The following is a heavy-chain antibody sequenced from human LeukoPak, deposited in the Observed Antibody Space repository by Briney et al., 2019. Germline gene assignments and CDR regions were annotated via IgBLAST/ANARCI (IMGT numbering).Heavy chain of an antibody. CDR2: ISYDGSNK. D-gene: IGHD6-13*01. CDR1: GFTFSSYG. V-gene: IGHV3-30*03. J-gene: IGHJ4*02. CDR3: ARDTIAAAGTS. Sequence: GGSLRLSCAASGFTFSSYGMHWVRQAPGKGLEWVAVISYDGSNKYYADSVKGRFTISRDNSKNTLYLQMNSLRAEDTAVYYCARDTIAAAGTSWGQGTLVTVSS.